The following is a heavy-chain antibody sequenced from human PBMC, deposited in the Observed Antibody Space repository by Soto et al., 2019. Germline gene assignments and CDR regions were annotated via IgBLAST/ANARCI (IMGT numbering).Heavy chain of an antibody. CDR2: IHHSGST. J-gene: IGHJ4*02. Sequence: QVQLQQWGAGLFKPSETLSLACAVYGESFSGFSWTWIRQPPGKGLEWIGEIHHSGSTTYNPSLERRITISVDTSKHQFSLTLTSVTAADTAVYYCARAPNSGAPPSLDYWGQGNLATVSS. CDR3: ARAPNSGAPPSLDY. V-gene: IGHV4-34*01. D-gene: IGHD1-1*01. CDR1: GESFSGFS.